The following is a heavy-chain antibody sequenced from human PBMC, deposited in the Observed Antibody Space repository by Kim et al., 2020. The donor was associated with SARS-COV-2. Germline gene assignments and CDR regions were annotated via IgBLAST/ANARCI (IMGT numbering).Heavy chain of an antibody. J-gene: IGHJ6*02. CDR3: ARERAQLWSPGYYYYGMDV. Sequence: GWSLRLSCAASGFTFSSYEMNWVRQAPGKGLEWVSYISSSGSTIYYADSVKGRFTISRDNAKNSLYLQMNSLRAEDTAVYYCARERAQLWSPGYYYYGMDVWGQGTTVTVSS. CDR1: GFTFSSYE. V-gene: IGHV3-48*03. CDR2: ISSSGSTI. D-gene: IGHD5-18*01.